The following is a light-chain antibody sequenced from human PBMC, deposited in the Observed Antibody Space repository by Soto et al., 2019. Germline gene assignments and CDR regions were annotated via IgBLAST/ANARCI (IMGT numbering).Light chain of an antibody. CDR3: QVWDSSSDHWV. V-gene: IGLV3-21*02. CDR1: NIGSKS. CDR2: ADS. Sequence: SYELTQPPSVSVAPGQTARITCGGNNIGSKSVHWYQKKLGQAPVLVVYADSDRPSGIAERFSGSNSGNTATLTISRVEGGDEADYYCQVWDSSSDHWVFGGGTKLTVL. J-gene: IGLJ3*02.